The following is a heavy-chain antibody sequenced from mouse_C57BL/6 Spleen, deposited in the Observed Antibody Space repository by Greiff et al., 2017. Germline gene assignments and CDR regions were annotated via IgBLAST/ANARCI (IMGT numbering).Heavy chain of an antibody. CDR2: INPEDGDT. CDR1: GFNIKDYY. J-gene: IGHJ4*01. CDR3: TSSTTVVSPYAMDY. V-gene: IGHV14-1*01. D-gene: IGHD1-1*01. Sequence: EVQLQEPGAELVRPGASVKLSCTASGFNIKDYYMHWVKQRPEQGLEWIGRINPEDGDTEYAPKFQGKATMTANTSSNTAYLQLSSLTSEDTAVYYATSSTTVVSPYAMDYWGQGTSVTVSS.